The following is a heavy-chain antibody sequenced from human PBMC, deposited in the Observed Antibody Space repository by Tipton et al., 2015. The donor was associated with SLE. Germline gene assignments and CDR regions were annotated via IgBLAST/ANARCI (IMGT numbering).Heavy chain of an antibody. CDR3: ARDGYSSSWYRVDP. CDR1: GYTFTSYG. Sequence: QLVQSGAEVKKPGASVKVSCKASGYTFTSYGISWVRQAPGQRLEWVGWISTYNGNTNYAQKFQGRVTMTTDTSTSTVYMDLRSLRSDDTAVYYCARDGYSSSWYRVDPWGQGTLVTVSS. CDR2: ISTYNGNT. V-gene: IGHV1-18*01. D-gene: IGHD6-13*01. J-gene: IGHJ5*02.